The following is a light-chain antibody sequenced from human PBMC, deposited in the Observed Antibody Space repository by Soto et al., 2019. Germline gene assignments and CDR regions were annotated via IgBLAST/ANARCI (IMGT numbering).Light chain of an antibody. Sequence: DIQMTQSPSTLSASVGDRVTITCRASQSISNWLAWYQQKPGIAPKLLIYQASSLESGVPSRFSGSGSGTXXXXTXSSLQPDDFATYYCQQYNTYRTFGQGTKVEIK. CDR2: QAS. CDR3: QQYNTYRT. CDR1: QSISNW. J-gene: IGKJ1*01. V-gene: IGKV1-5*03.